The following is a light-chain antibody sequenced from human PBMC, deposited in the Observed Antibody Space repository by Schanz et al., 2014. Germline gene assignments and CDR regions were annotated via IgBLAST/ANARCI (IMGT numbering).Light chain of an antibody. CDR2: EGS. CDR3: SSYTSSSTLL. CDR1: NSDVGSYNL. J-gene: IGLJ2*01. V-gene: IGLV2-14*02. Sequence: QSALTQPASVSGSPGQSITISCSGTNSDVGSYNLVSWYQHQPGKAPKLMIYEGSKRPSGVSNRFSGSKSGNTASLTISGLQAEDEADYYCSSYTSSSTLLFGGGTKLTVL.